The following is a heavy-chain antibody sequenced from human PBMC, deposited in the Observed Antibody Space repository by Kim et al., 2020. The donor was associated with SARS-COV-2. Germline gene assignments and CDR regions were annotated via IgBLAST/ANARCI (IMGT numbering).Heavy chain of an antibody. V-gene: IGHV3-15*07. CDR3: TRIRGGFYYVMGV. D-gene: IGHD3-16*01. CDR2: IKSKTDGGTT. CDR1: GFPFSKTW. J-gene: IGHJ6*02. Sequence: GGSLRLSCAASGFPFSKTWLNWVRQAPGKGLEWIGRIKSKTDGGTTDYAAPVKGRFNISRDDSINTLYLQMNSLQTEDTAVYYCTRIRGGFYYVMGVWGQGTTVTVSS.